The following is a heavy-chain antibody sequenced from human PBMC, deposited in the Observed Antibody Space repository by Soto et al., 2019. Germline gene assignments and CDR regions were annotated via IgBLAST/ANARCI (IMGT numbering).Heavy chain of an antibody. CDR1: GYTFTSYG. J-gene: IGHJ4*02. Sequence: ASVKVSCKASGYTFTSYGISWVRQAPGQGLEWMGWISAYNGNTNYAQKLQGRVTMTTDTSTSTAYMELRSLRSDDTAVYYCAIALAAFTMVRGVIGSPYYFDYWGQGTLVTVSS. CDR2: ISAYNGNT. D-gene: IGHD3-10*01. CDR3: AIALAAFTMVRGVIGSPYYFDY. V-gene: IGHV1-18*04.